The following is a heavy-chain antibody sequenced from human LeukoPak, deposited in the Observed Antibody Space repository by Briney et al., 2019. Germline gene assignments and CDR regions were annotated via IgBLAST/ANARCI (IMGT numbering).Heavy chain of an antibody. Sequence: SETLSLTCTVSGGSISSYYWNWIRQPPGKGLEWIGYIYYSVSAKYNPSLKSRVTISVDTSKNQFSLKLSSVTAGDTAVYYCARAPGIAAAGTHFDFWGQGTLVTVSS. CDR1: GGSISSYY. CDR3: ARAPGIAAAGTHFDF. V-gene: IGHV4-59*01. CDR2: IYYSVSA. J-gene: IGHJ4*02. D-gene: IGHD6-13*01.